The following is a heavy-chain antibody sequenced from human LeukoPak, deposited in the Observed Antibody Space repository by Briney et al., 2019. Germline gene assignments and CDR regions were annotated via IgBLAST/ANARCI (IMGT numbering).Heavy chain of an antibody. J-gene: IGHJ4*02. D-gene: IGHD5-12*01. V-gene: IGHV4-39*01. CDR2: IYYSGSS. CDR1: GGSISSSSYY. Sequence: PSETLSLTCTVSGGSISSSSYYWAWIRQPPGKGLEWIGSIYYSGSSYYTPSLKSRLTISVDTSKDQFSLKLTSVTAADTAVYYCAASGYSPRWYHYDFWGRGTLVTVSS. CDR3: AASGYSPRWYHYDF.